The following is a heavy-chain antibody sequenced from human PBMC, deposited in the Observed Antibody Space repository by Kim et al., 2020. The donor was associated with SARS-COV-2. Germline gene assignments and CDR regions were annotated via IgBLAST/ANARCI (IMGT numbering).Heavy chain of an antibody. CDR1: GGTFSSYA. CDR2: IIPIFGTA. CDR3: ARVPGIAAAGDYWYFDL. D-gene: IGHD6-13*01. Sequence: SVKVSCKASGGTFSSYAISWVRQAPGQGLEWMGGIIPIFGTANYAQKFQGRVTITADESTSTAYMELSSLRSEDTAVYYCARVPGIAAAGDYWYFDLWGRGTLVTVSS. V-gene: IGHV1-69*13. J-gene: IGHJ2*01.